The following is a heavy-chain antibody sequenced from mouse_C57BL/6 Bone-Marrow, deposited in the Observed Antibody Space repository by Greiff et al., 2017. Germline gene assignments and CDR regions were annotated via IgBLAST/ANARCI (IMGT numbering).Heavy chain of an antibody. CDR1: GYTFTSYW. CDR2: INPSNGGT. D-gene: IGHD2-1*01. Sequence: VKLQQPGTELVKPGASVKLSCKASGYTFTSYWMHWVKQRPGQGLEWIGNINPSNGGTNYNEKFKSKATLTVDKSSSTAYMQLSSLTSEDSAVYYCQYGNYVHWYFDVWGTGTTVTVSS. J-gene: IGHJ1*03. V-gene: IGHV1-53*01. CDR3: QYGNYVHWYFDV.